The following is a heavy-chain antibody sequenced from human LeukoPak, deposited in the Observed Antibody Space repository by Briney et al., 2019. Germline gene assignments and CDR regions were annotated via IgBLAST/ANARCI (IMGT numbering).Heavy chain of an antibody. J-gene: IGHJ5*02. V-gene: IGHV3-23*01. CDR1: GLRFNTYA. D-gene: IGHD2-2*01. Sequence: PGGSLRLSCAASGLRFNTYAMTWIRQPPGRGLEWVSAISGSGGSAYYADSVKGRFTISRDNSNSTLFLQMSGLSGEDTAVYYCGKAFKQVVPAAVSPNWFDLWGQGTLVTVSS. CDR2: ISGSGGSA. CDR3: GKAFKQVVPAAVSPNWFDL.